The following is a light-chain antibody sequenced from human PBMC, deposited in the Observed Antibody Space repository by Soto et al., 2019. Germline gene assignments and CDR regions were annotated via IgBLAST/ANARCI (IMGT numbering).Light chain of an antibody. CDR1: SSDVGSYNY. J-gene: IGLJ1*01. V-gene: IGLV2-14*01. CDR2: EVS. Sequence: SVLTQPASVSGSPGQSNTISCTGTSSDVGSYNYVSWYQQHPGKAPKLMIYEVSDRPSGISSRFSGSKSGNTASLTISGLQTEDEADYYCSSYTSSSTLFGTGTKVTVL. CDR3: SSYTSSSTL.